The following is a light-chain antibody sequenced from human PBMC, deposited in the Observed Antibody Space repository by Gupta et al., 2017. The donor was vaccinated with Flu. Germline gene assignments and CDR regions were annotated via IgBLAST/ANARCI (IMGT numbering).Light chain of an antibody. Sequence: DIQMTQSPSTLSASVGDGVTITCRASQCISSWLAWYQQKPGKPPKLLIYMASTLETGVPSTFAGSGSGTEFTLTISSLQPDDFATYYCQEYTRYSWTFGQGTKVEIK. V-gene: IGKV1-5*03. J-gene: IGKJ1*01. CDR2: MAS. CDR1: QCISSW. CDR3: QEYTRYSWT.